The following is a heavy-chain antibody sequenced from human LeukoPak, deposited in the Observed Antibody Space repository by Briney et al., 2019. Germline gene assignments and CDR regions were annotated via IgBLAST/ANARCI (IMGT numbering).Heavy chain of an antibody. CDR2: IYYSGST. Sequence: PSETLSLTCDVSGVSLSRYCLSWIRQPPGKGLEWVGYIYYSGSTNYNPSLKHRGSISLDTYNNQSSLRLTHVTATDTPVYYFATLDVYRASSFDSWGEGTLVTVSS. CDR3: ATLDVYRASSFDS. J-gene: IGHJ4*02. CDR1: GVSLSRYC. D-gene: IGHD5-24*01. V-gene: IGHV4-59*08.